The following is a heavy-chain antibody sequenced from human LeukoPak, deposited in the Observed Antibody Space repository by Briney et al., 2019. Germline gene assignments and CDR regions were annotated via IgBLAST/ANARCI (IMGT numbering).Heavy chain of an antibody. J-gene: IGHJ6*03. CDR3: AREGVGDYYYCIDV. CDR1: GFTFSDYY. CDR2: ISSGGTII. D-gene: IGHD3-10*01. Sequence: GGSLRLSCAASGFTFSDYYMTWIRQAPGKGLEWISYISSGGTIIYHADSVSGQFTISRDNAKNSLYLQMNNLRAEDTAVYYCAREGVGDYYYCIDVWGKGTTVTVSS. V-gene: IGHV3-11*01.